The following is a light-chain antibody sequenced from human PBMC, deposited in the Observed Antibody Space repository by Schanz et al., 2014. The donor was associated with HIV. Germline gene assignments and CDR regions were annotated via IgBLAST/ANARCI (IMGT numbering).Light chain of an antibody. J-gene: IGLJ2*01. CDR3: SSYTTSSSPVV. CDR1: SGDVGSYNY. CDR2: EVS. V-gene: IGLV2-8*01. Sequence: QSALTQPPSASASPGQSVTISCTGSSGDVGSYNYVSWYQQHPGKAPKLVIYEVSKRPSGVPDRFSGSKSGNTASLTVSGLQAEDEGDYYCSSYTTSSSPVVFGGGTKLTVL.